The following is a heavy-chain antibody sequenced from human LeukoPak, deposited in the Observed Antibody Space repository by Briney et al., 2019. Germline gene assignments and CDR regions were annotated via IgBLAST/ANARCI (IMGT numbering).Heavy chain of an antibody. Sequence: PGGSLRLSCAASGFTFSDWFVSWIRQAPGTGLEWVSYISNSGNSIYYADSVKGRFTISRDNAKKTVNLQMNSLRAEDTAIYYCARGHFGLDVWGQGTTVTVPS. CDR1: GFTFSDWF. V-gene: IGHV3-11*01. CDR3: ARGHFGLDV. J-gene: IGHJ6*02. CDR2: ISNSGNSI.